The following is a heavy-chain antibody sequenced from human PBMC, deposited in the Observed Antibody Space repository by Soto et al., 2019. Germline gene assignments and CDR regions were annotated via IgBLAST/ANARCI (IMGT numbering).Heavy chain of an antibody. Sequence: QVQLVQSGAEVKKPGSSVKVSCKASGGTFSSYAISWVRQAPGQGLEWMGGIIPIFGTANYAQKFQGRVTITADESTSTAYMELSSLRSEDTAVYYCARSRKGSGSYYTHYWGQGTLVTVSS. D-gene: IGHD3-10*01. V-gene: IGHV1-69*01. CDR1: GGTFSSYA. CDR3: ARSRKGSGSYYTHY. CDR2: IIPIFGTA. J-gene: IGHJ4*02.